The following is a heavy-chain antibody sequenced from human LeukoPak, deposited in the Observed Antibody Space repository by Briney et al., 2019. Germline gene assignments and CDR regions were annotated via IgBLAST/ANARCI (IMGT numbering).Heavy chain of an antibody. CDR3: ARSRPLYYYDSSGYHY. V-gene: IGHV4-34*01. CDR2: INHSGST. CDR1: GGSFSGYY. J-gene: IGHJ4*02. Sequence: PSETLSLTCAVYGGSFSGYYWSWIRQPPGKGLEWIGEINHSGSTNYNPSLKSRVTISVDTSKNQFSLKLSSVTAADTAVYYCARSRPLYYYDSSGYHYWGQGTLVTVSS. D-gene: IGHD3-22*01.